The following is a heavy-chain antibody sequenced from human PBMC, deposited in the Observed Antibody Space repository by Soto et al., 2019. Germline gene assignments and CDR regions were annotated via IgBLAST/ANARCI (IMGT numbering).Heavy chain of an antibody. CDR1: GFTFSSYA. CDR2: ISGSGGST. Sequence: PGGSLSLSCAASGFTFSSYAMSWVRQAPGKGLEWVSAISGSGGSTYYADSVKGRFTISRDNSKNTLYLQMNSLRAEDTAVYYCAKGGPIFGVVTPDVWGQGTTVTVSS. V-gene: IGHV3-23*01. J-gene: IGHJ6*02. CDR3: AKGGPIFGVVTPDV. D-gene: IGHD3-3*01.